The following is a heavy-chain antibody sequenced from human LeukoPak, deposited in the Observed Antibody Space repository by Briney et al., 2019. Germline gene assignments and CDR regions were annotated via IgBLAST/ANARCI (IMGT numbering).Heavy chain of an antibody. D-gene: IGHD6-19*01. Sequence: GGSLRLSCTVSGFTVSSNYMSWVRQAPGKGLEWVSVIYSGGSTYYADSVKGRFTISRDNSKNTLYLQMNSLRAEDTAVYYCASDPLSYSSGWYGSLDYWGQGTLVTVSS. CDR1: GFTVSSNY. CDR2: IYSGGST. CDR3: ASDPLSYSSGWYGSLDY. V-gene: IGHV3-66*01. J-gene: IGHJ4*02.